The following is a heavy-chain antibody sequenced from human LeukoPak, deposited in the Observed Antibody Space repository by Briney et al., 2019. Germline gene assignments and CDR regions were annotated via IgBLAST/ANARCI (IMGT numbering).Heavy chain of an antibody. V-gene: IGHV3-23*01. CDR3: AEQIFRYTRCSNFCL. J-gene: IGHJ4*03. CDR1: GFTFSSYA. CDR2: ISGSGGST. Sequence: SGGSLRLSCAASGFTFSSYAMSWVRQAPGKGLEWVSAISGSGGSTYYADSVKGRFTISRDNSKNTLYLQMNSLRAEDEAVYFCAEQIFRYTRCSNFCLRGPGTLVNGSS. D-gene: IGHD2-2*01.